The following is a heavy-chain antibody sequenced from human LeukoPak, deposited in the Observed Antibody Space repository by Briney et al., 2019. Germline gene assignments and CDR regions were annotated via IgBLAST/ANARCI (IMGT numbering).Heavy chain of an antibody. Sequence: GGSLRLSCAASGFTFRSYGLHWVRQAPGKGLEWVAVISHDGSNKYYADSVKGRFTISRDNSKNTLYLQMNSLRAEDTAVYYCAKTDGGWSGSFDYWGQGTLVTVSS. CDR2: ISHDGSNK. D-gene: IGHD3-3*01. CDR1: GFTFRSYG. CDR3: AKTDGGWSGSFDY. J-gene: IGHJ4*02. V-gene: IGHV3-30-3*02.